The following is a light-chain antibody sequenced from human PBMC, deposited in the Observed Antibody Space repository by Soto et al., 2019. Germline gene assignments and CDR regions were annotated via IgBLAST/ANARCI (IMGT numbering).Light chain of an antibody. J-gene: IGKJ1*01. V-gene: IGKV3-20*01. CDR3: QQYGNSPWT. Sequence: IVLTQSPAPLSLSPGERATLSCRASQSVRSSYLAWYQQKPGQAPRLFIYGASSRATGIPDRFSGSWSGTDCTLTISRLEPEDVAVYHCQQYGNSPWTFGQGTKVDIK. CDR2: GAS. CDR1: QSVRSSY.